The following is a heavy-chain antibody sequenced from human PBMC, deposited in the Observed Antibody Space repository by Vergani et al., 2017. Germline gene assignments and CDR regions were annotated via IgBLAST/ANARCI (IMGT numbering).Heavy chain of an antibody. CDR1: GFTFSSYA. CDR3: ARDPQRRYCSSTSCRGALYYYYYGMDV. J-gene: IGHJ6*02. V-gene: IGHV3-48*01. D-gene: IGHD2-2*01. CDR2: ISSSSSTI. Sequence: EVQLLESGGGLVQPGGSLRLSCAASGFTFSSYAMSWVRQAPGKGLEWVSCISSSSSTIYYADSVRGRFTISRDNAKNSLYLQMNSLRAEDTAVYYCARDPQRRYCSSTSCRGALYYYYYGMDVWGQGTTVTVSS.